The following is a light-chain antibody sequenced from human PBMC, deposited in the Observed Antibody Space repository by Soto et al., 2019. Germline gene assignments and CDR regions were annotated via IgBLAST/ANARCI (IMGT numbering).Light chain of an antibody. CDR2: KAS. Sequence: DIQMTQSPSTLSASVGDRVTITCRARQTITTSLAWYQQKPGKAPKLLIYKASSLESGVPSRFSGSGSGTEFTLTISSLQPDDFATYYCQQYDSYSLRTFGQGTGVEI. CDR1: QTITTS. J-gene: IGKJ1*01. CDR3: QQYDSYSLRT. V-gene: IGKV1-5*03.